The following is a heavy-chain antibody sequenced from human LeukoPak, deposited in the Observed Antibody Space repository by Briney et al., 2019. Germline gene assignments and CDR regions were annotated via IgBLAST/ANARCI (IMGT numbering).Heavy chain of an antibody. V-gene: IGHV4-4*02. CDR1: GGSISSSNW. CDR2: IYHSGST. J-gene: IGHJ4*02. D-gene: IGHD3-16*01. Sequence: SGTLSLTCAVSGGSISSSNWWSWVRQPPGKGLEWIGEIYHSGSTNYNPSLKSRVTINPDISKNQFSLQLNSVTPEDTAVYYCAGEGSDGYLFDYWGQGSLVIVSS. CDR3: AGEGSDGYLFDY.